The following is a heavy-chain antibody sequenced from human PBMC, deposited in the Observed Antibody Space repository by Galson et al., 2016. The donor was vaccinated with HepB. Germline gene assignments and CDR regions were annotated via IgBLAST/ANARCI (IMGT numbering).Heavy chain of an antibody. Sequence: VKVSCKVSGYTFIDYYMHWVQQAPGKGPEWMGLVDPEDGETIYAEKFQGRVTITADTSTDTAYMELSSLRSEDTAVYYCAKWRANGSDYWGQGTLDTVSS. V-gene: IGHV1-69-2*01. J-gene: IGHJ4*02. CDR2: VDPEDGET. CDR3: AKWRANGSDY. D-gene: IGHD5-24*01. CDR1: GYTFIDYY.